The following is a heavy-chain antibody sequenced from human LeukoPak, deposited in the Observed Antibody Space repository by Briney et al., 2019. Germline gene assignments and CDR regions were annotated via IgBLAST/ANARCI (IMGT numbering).Heavy chain of an antibody. Sequence: ASVKVSCKASGGTFSSYAISWVRQAPGQGLEWMGGIIPIFGTANYAQKFQGRVTITADESTSTAYMELSSLRSEDTAVYYCARESAYSSGWRRFDYWGQGPLVTVSS. CDR1: GGTFSSYA. D-gene: IGHD6-25*01. V-gene: IGHV1-69*13. J-gene: IGHJ4*02. CDR2: IIPIFGTA. CDR3: ARESAYSSGWRRFDY.